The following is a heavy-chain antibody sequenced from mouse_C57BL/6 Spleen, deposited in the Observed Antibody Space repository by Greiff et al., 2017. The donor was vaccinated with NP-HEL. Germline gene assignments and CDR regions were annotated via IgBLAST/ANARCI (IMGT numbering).Heavy chain of an antibody. J-gene: IGHJ2*01. V-gene: IGHV3-6*01. CDR3: ARAYYSNYVGEIFFDY. D-gene: IGHD2-5*01. Sequence: EVKLMESGPGLVKPSQSLSLTCSVTGYSITSGYYWNWIRQFPGNKLEWMGYISYDGSNNYNPSLKNRISITRDTSKNQFFLKLNSVTTEDTATYYCARAYYSNYVGEIFFDYWGQGTTLTVSS. CDR2: ISYDGSN. CDR1: GYSITSGYY.